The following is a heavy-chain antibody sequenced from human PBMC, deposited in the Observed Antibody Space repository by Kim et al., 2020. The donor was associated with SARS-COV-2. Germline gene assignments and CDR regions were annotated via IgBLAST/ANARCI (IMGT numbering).Heavy chain of an antibody. V-gene: IGHV3-30*01. D-gene: IGHD1-26*01. J-gene: IGHJ4*02. CDR3: ARGSGSYWGAFDY. Sequence: YADSVKGRFTISRDNSKNTLYLQMNSLRAEDTAVYYCARGSGSYWGAFDYWGQGTLVTVSS.